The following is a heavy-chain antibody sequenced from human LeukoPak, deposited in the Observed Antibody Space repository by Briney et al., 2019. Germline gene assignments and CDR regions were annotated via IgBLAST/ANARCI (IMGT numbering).Heavy chain of an antibody. J-gene: IGHJ3*02. CDR2: INSDGSST. Sequence: PGGSLRLSCAASGFTFSSYPINWVRQAPGKGLVWVSRINSDGSSTSYADSVKGRFTISRDNAKNTLYLQMNSLRAEDTAVYYCARDRWPTPHGAFDIWGQGTMVTVSS. D-gene: IGHD4-23*01. V-gene: IGHV3-74*01. CDR3: ARDRWPTPHGAFDI. CDR1: GFTFSSYP.